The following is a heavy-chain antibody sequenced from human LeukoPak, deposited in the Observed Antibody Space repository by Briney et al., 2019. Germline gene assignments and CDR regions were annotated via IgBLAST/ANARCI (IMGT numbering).Heavy chain of an antibody. CDR1: GFTFSSDR. J-gene: IGHJ4*02. CDR3: ARVPLDWTRVDY. V-gene: IGHV3-7*03. CDR2: IKEDGSEK. Sequence: PGGSLRLSCAASGFTFSSDRMSWVRQAPGKGLEWVANIKEDGSEKYYVDSVKGRFTISRDNAKNSLYLQMNSLRAEDTAVYYCARVPLDWTRVDYWGQGTLVTVSS. D-gene: IGHD1-1*01.